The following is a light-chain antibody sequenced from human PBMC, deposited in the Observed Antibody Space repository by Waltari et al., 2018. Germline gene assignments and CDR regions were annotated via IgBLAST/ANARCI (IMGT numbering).Light chain of an antibody. CDR1: QSVSYY. CDR3: QQRRNWPLT. CDR2: DTS. V-gene: IGKV3-11*01. Sequence: EIVLTQSPATLSLSPGERATLSCRATQSVSYYLAWYQQRPGHAPRLLIYDTSRRATGIPYRFSGSGSETDFTLTISSLEPEDFAIYYCQQRRNWPLTFGGGTKVEIK. J-gene: IGKJ4*01.